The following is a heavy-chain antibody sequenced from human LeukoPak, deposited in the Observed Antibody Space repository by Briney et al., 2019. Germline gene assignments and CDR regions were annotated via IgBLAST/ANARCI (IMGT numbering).Heavy chain of an antibody. V-gene: IGHV3-30*18. Sequence: GRSLRLSCAASGFTFRSYGMHWVRQAPGKGLEWVAVISHDGSEKYYADSVKGRFTISRDNSKNTLYLQMNSLRGEDTAVYYCANPQSRGYDYLDYWGQGTLVTVSS. CDR3: ANPQSRGYDYLDY. J-gene: IGHJ4*02. CDR2: ISHDGSEK. D-gene: IGHD5-12*01. CDR1: GFTFRSYG.